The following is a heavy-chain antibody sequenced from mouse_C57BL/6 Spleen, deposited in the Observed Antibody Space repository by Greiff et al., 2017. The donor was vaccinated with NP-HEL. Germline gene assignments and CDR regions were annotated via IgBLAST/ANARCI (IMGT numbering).Heavy chain of an antibody. CDR1: GYSFTGYF. CDR3: ASDSGGFAY. V-gene: IGHV1-37*01. CDR2: INPYNGDT. J-gene: IGHJ3*01. Sequence: DVKLQESGPELVKPGASVKISCKASGYSFTGYFMNWVKQSHGKRLEWIGRINPYNGDTFYNQKFKGKAKLTVDKSSSTAHIELLGLTSEDFAVYYCASDSGGFAYWGQGTLVTVSA.